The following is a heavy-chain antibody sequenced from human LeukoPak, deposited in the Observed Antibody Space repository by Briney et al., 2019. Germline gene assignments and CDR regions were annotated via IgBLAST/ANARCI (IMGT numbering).Heavy chain of an antibody. CDR1: GGSISSYY. Sequence: SETLSLTCTVSGGSISSYYWSWMRQPPGKGLEWIGYISYSGSTRYNPSLKGRVTISKDTSKNLFSLKLSSVIAADTAVYYCATVLMGFNYGSPDANYFYGMDVWGPGTTVTVSS. CDR2: ISYSGST. D-gene: IGHD3-10*01. CDR3: ATVLMGFNYGSPDANYFYGMDV. V-gene: IGHV4-59*01. J-gene: IGHJ6*02.